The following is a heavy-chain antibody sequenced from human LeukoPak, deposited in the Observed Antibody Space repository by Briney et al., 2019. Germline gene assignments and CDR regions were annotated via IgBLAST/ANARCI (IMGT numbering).Heavy chain of an antibody. J-gene: IGHJ4*02. D-gene: IGHD3-3*01. CDR3: AREAVLSGTSVFDY. CDR1: GFTFNIYW. V-gene: IGHV3-74*01. CDR2: INSDGSNT. Sequence: GGSLRLSCAASGFTFNIYWIHWVRQAPGTGLVWVSRINSDGSNTIYADSVKGRFTISRDNVKNTVYLQVNSLRAEDTAVYYCAREAVLSGTSVFDYWGRGTLITVSS.